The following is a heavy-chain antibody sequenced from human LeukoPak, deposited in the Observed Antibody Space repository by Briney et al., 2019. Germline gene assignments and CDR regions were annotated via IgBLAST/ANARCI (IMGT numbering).Heavy chain of an antibody. V-gene: IGHV6-1*01. D-gene: IGHD2-15*01. CDR2: TYYRSEWYT. CDR1: GDSVSSNSAA. Sequence: SQTLSLTCAISGDSVSSNSAAWNWLRQSPSRGLEWLGRTYYRSEWYTEYAVSVKSRITINPDTSKNQFSLQLSSVNPEDTAVYYCARLGSGSNYWGQGTLVTVSS. CDR3: ARLGSGSNY. J-gene: IGHJ4*02.